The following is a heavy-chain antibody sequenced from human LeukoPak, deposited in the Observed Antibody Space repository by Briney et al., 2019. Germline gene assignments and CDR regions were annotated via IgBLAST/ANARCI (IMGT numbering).Heavy chain of an antibody. CDR2: IYPGDSDT. J-gene: IGHJ6*03. D-gene: IGHD3-10*01. V-gene: IGHV5-51*01. Sequence: GGSLKISCKGSGYSFTSYWIGWVRPMPGKGLGWMGIIYPGDSDTRYSPSFQGQVTISADKSISTAYLQWSSLKASDTAMYYCARLTNNLWFGELFPKGYYYYYYMDVWGKGTTVTISS. CDR3: ARLTNNLWFGELFPKGYYYYYYMDV. CDR1: GYSFTSYW.